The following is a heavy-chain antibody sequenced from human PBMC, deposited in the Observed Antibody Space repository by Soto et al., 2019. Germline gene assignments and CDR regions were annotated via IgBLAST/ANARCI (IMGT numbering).Heavy chain of an antibody. CDR3: ARGGAAAGSFDF. J-gene: IGHJ4*02. CDR1: GDSVSNNSVA. Sequence: SQTLSLTCVISGDSVSNNSVAWNWIRQSPSRGLEWLGRTYYRSKWFNDYVVSVKSRIAINSDTSKNQFSLQLNSVTPEDTAVYYCARGGAAAGSFDFWGQGTLVTVSS. D-gene: IGHD6-25*01. CDR2: TYYRSKWFN. V-gene: IGHV6-1*01.